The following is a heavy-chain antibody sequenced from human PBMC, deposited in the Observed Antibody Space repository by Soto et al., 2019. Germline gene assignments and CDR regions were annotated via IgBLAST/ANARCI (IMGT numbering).Heavy chain of an antibody. CDR3: AGQYRYYYGSGRYYSYYGMDV. J-gene: IGHJ6*02. D-gene: IGHD3-10*01. V-gene: IGHV5-51*01. Sequence: GESLKISCKGSGYSFTSYWIGWVRQMPGKGLEWMGIIYPGDSDTRYSPSFQGQVTISADKTISTAYLKWSSLKASDTAMYYCAGQYRYYYGSGRYYSYYGMDVWGQGTTVTVSS. CDR1: GYSFTSYW. CDR2: IYPGDSDT.